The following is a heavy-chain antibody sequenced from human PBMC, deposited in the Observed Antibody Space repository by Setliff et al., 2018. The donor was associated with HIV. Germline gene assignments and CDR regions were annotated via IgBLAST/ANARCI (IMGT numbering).Heavy chain of an antibody. CDR1: GGSFSDYY. Sequence: SETLSLTCAVYGGSFSDYYWSWIRQSPGKGLEWMGEINHRGSTNYNTSLKNRVTVSVDTSKNKFSLKLPSVTAADTAVYYCAWMVVVPPTYNWFDPWGQGTLVTVSS. CDR3: AWMVVVPPTYNWFDP. J-gene: IGHJ5*02. V-gene: IGHV4-34*01. D-gene: IGHD2-15*01. CDR2: INHRGST.